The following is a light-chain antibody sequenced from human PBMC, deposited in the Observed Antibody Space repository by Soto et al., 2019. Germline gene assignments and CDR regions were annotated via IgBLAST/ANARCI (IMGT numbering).Light chain of an antibody. Sequence: DIQMTQSPSTLSASVGDRVTITCRASQSISSWLAWYQQKPGKAPKLLIYKASSLDSGVPSRFSGSGSGTEFTLTISSVQPDDFATYYCHQYNSYSWTFGQGTKVEIK. CDR3: HQYNSYSWT. J-gene: IGKJ1*01. CDR1: QSISSW. V-gene: IGKV1-5*03. CDR2: KAS.